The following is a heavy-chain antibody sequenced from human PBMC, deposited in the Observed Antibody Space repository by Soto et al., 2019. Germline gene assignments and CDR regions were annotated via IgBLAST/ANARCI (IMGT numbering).Heavy chain of an antibody. CDR1: SYIFTNYG. CDR2: ISPYNGNT. V-gene: IGHV1-18*01. D-gene: IGHD5-12*01. Sequence: ASVKVSCKASSYIFTNYGISWVRQAPGQGLEWMGWISPYNGNTNYAQKVQGRVAMTADTSTGTAYMELRSLRSDDTAVYYCARDSAYSGYAFFDYWGQGTLVTVSS. CDR3: ARDSAYSGYAFFDY. J-gene: IGHJ4*02.